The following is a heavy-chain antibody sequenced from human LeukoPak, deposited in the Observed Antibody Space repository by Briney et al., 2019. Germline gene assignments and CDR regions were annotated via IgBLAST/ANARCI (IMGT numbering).Heavy chain of an antibody. CDR2: ISLTGET. V-gene: IGHV4-4*02. CDR1: GGSISSTNW. Sequence: SQTLSLTCGVSGGSISSTNWWSWVRHPPGQGLQWIGEISLTGETNYNPSLNGRVTMSLDKSRNQLSLKLTSVTAADTAIYYCSRESGAFCPFGYWGQGTLVIVPP. D-gene: IGHD1-26*01. CDR3: SRESGAFCPFGY. J-gene: IGHJ4*02.